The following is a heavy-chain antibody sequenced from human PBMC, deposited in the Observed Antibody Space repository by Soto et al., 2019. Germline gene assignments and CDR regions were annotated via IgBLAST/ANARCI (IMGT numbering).Heavy chain of an antibody. J-gene: IGHJ3*02. CDR3: AREGIYCSSTSCYRERAFDI. V-gene: IGHV1-2*04. D-gene: IGHD2-2*01. CDR1: GYTFTGYY. CDR2: INPNSGGT. Sequence: ASVKVSCKASGYTFTGYYMHWVRQAPGQGLEWMGWINPNSGGTNYAQKFQGWVTMTRDTSISTAYMELSRLSSDDTAVYFCAREGIYCSSTSCYRERAFDIWGQGTMVTVSS.